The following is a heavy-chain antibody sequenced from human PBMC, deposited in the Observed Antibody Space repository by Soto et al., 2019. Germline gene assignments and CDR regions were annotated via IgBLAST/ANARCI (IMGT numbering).Heavy chain of an antibody. CDR2: IFSNDEK. CDR3: ARSTMVRAWWDC. CDR1: GFSLSNARMG. J-gene: IGHJ4*02. Sequence: QVTLKESGPVLVKPTEPLTLTCTVSGFSLSNARMGVSWIRQPPGKALEWLAHIFSNDEKPYSTSLKSRLTTXNXXSKRWVVLTRTNRDAVDTATVFFARSTMVRAWWDCWGQGTLVTVSS. D-gene: IGHD3-10*01. V-gene: IGHV2-26*01.